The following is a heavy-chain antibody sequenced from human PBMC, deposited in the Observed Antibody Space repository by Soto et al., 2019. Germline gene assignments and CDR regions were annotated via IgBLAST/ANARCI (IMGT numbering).Heavy chain of an antibody. J-gene: IGHJ6*02. CDR1: GGSISSYY. D-gene: IGHD5-18*01. CDR2: IYYSGST. V-gene: IGHV4-59*01. CDR3: ARVTWIQSYYYYYGMDV. Sequence: SETLSLTCTVSGGSISSYYWSWIRQPPGKGLEWIGYIYYSGSTNYNPSLKSRVTISVDTSKNQFSLKLSSVTAADTAVYYCARVTWIQSYYYYYGMDVWGQGTTVPVSS.